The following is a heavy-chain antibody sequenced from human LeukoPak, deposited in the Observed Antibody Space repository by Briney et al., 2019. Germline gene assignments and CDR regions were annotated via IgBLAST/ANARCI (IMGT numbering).Heavy chain of an antibody. Sequence: SETLSLTCTVSGGSISSYYWSWIRQPPGKGLEWIGYIYYSGSTNYNPSLKSRVTISVDTSKNQFSPKLSSVTAADTAVYYCARELEYYDILTGYYPHNWFDPWGQGTLVTVSS. V-gene: IGHV4-59*01. J-gene: IGHJ5*02. CDR2: IYYSGST. CDR1: GGSISSYY. CDR3: ARELEYYDILTGYYPHNWFDP. D-gene: IGHD3-9*01.